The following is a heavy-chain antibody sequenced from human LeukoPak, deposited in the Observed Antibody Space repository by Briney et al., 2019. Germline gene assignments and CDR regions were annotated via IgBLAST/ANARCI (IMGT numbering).Heavy chain of an antibody. V-gene: IGHV3-7*01. CDR1: GFTFSSYW. CDR2: IKQDGSEK. D-gene: IGHD1/OR15-1a*01. J-gene: IGHJ4*02. Sequence: PGGSLRLSCAASGFTFSSYWMSWVRQAPGKGLEWVANIKQDGSEKYYVDSVKGRFTISRDNAKNSLYLQMNSLRAEDTAVYYCAREKVWNSSPYDYWGQGTLVTVSS. CDR3: AREKVWNSSPYDY.